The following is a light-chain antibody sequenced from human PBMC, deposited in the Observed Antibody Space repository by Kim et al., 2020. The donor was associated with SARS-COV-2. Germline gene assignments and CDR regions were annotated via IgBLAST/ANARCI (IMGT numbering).Light chain of an antibody. J-gene: IGKJ1*01. CDR2: GAS. CDR3: QQYGRSPRT. V-gene: IGKV3-20*01. Sequence: EIVLTQSPGTLSLSPGERATLSCRASQSIKSNSLAWYQQKPGQAPRLLFYGASSRATGIPDRFSGSGSGTDFTLTISRLEPEDFAVYYCQQYGRSPRTFGQGTKVDIK. CDR1: QSIKSNS.